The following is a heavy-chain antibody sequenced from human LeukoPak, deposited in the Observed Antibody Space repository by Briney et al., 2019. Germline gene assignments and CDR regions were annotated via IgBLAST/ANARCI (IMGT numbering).Heavy chain of an antibody. Sequence: PSETLSLTCTVSGASISSYYYNWIRQTAGGGLEWIGRLYISGSTDYNPSLKSRVTMSVDTSKNQFSLKLSSVTAADTAVYYCARGRPIVLMVYAIPRVLAFDIWGQGTMVTVSS. V-gene: IGHV4-4*07. CDR3: ARGRPIVLMVYAIPRVLAFDI. CDR2: LYISGST. J-gene: IGHJ3*02. D-gene: IGHD2-8*01. CDR1: GASISSYY.